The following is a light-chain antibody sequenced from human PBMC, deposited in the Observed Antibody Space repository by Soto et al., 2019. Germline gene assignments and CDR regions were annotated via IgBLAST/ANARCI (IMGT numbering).Light chain of an antibody. Sequence: QSALTQPRSVAGSPGQSVTISCTGTSSDVGGYNYVSWYQQHPGKAPKLMIHDVSKRPSGVPDRFSGSKSGNTASLTISVLQAEDEADYYCCSYAGSYTPVFGGGTQLTVL. J-gene: IGLJ2*01. CDR2: DVS. V-gene: IGLV2-11*01. CDR3: CSYAGSYTPV. CDR1: SSDVGGYNY.